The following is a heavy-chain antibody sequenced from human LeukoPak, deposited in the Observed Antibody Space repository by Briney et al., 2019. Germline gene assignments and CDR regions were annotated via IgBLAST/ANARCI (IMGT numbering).Heavy chain of an antibody. CDR2: IYPGDSDT. D-gene: IGHD6-19*01. J-gene: IGHJ4*02. V-gene: IGHV5-51*01. CDR3: ARRRYSSGWYLDY. CDR1: GYSFTGYW. Sequence: GESLKISCKGSGYSFTGYWIGWVRQMPGKGLKWMGIIYPGDSDTRYSPSFQGQVTISADESISTAYLQWSSLKASDTAMYYCARRRYSSGWYLDYWGQGTLVTVSS.